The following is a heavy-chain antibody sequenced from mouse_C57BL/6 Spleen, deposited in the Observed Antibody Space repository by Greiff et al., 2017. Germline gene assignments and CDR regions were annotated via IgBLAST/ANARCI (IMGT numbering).Heavy chain of an antibody. D-gene: IGHD1-1*01. J-gene: IGHJ4*01. CDR3: ASSYYYGSSSYYAMDY. CDR1: GYTFTSYW. CDR2: IDPSDSYT. V-gene: IGHV1-50*01. Sequence: QVQLQQPGAELVKPGASVKLSCKASGYTFTSYWMQWVKQRPGQGLEWIGEIDPSDSYTNYNQKFKGKATLTVDTSSSTAYMRLSSLTSEDSAVYYCASSYYYGSSSYYAMDYWGQGTSVTVSS.